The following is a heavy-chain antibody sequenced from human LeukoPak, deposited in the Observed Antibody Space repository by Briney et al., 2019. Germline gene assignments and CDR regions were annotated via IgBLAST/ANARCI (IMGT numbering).Heavy chain of an antibody. CDR1: GDSISSGSYY. CDR2: IYTSGST. Sequence: PSETLSLTCTVSGDSISSGSYYWSWIRQPAGKGLEWLGRIYTSGSTNNNPSLKSRVTISVDTSKNQFSLKLSSVTAADTAVYYWARGTTMVRGVILVYWGQGALVTVSS. D-gene: IGHD3-10*01. CDR3: ARGTTMVRGVILVY. V-gene: IGHV4-61*02. J-gene: IGHJ4*02.